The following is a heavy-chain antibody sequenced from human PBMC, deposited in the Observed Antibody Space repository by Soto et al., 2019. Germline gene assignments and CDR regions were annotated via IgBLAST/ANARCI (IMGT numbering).Heavy chain of an antibody. V-gene: IGHV1-3*02. D-gene: IGHD4-17*01. J-gene: IGHJ6*02. CDR1: GYTFRSYG. CDR2: SNGGNGFT. CDR3: ARLSYSDALDV. Sequence: QVQLVQSGAEVRTPGASVKISCKASGYTFRSYGVQWVRQAPGQSLEWVGWSNGGNGFTKYSQELQDRVTITRDTAASTIYMELRGLTSDDTAVYYCARLSYSDALDVWDQGTTVTVSS.